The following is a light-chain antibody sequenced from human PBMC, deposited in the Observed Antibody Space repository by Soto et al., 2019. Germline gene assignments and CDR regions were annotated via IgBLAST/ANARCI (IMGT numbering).Light chain of an antibody. CDR2: KAS. CDR1: QSISTW. Sequence: DIQMTQSPSTLSASVGDRVTITCRASQSISTWLAWYQQKPGKAPKLLIYKASTLQSGVPSRFSGSGSGTKFTLTISSLQPDDFATYYCQQYSIYWTFGQGTKV. J-gene: IGKJ1*01. V-gene: IGKV1-5*03. CDR3: QQYSIYWT.